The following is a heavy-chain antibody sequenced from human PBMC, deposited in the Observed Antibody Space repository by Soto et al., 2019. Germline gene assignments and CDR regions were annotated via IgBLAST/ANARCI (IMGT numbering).Heavy chain of an antibody. CDR3: AGQTFTIAAASYGRSNWFDP. D-gene: IGHD6-25*01. CDR1: GGSITSSSHF. J-gene: IGHJ5*02. Sequence: PSETLSLTCSASGGSITSSSHFWGWVRQPPGKGLEWIGTIYFTGNTYYTPSLKGRLTMSIDTSKNEFSLRLNSVTAADTAVYYCAGQTFTIAAASYGRSNWFDPWAREPWSPSPQ. V-gene: IGHV4-39*01. CDR2: IYFTGNT.